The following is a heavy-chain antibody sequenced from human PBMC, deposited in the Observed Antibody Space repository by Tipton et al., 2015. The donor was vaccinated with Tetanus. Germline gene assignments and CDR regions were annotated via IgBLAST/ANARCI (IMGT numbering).Heavy chain of an antibody. Sequence: LRLSCPLSGDSISSSTYYWGWIRQPPGKGLEWIGEVYHSGSTNYSPSLKSRATISVDRSKNQLSLKLTSVTAADTAVYYCASLPQIWFGDLFDYWGQGVLVTVSS. CDR1: GDSISSSTYY. V-gene: IGHV4-39*07. CDR3: ASLPQIWFGDLFDY. J-gene: IGHJ4*02. D-gene: IGHD3-10*01. CDR2: VYHSGST.